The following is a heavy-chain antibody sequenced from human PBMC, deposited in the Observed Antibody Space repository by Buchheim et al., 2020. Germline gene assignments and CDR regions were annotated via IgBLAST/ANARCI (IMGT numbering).Heavy chain of an antibody. CDR2: IKQDGSEK. D-gene: IGHD2-15*01. J-gene: IGHJ6*02. V-gene: IGHV3-7*01. CDR3: AKGLEDIVVVVAAQEYYYGMDV. CDR1: GFTFSSYW. Sequence: EVQLVESGGGLVQPGGSLRLSCAASGFTFSSYWMSWVRQAPGKGLEWVANIKQDGSEKYYVDSVKGRFTISRDNSKNTLYLQMNSLRAEDTAVYYCAKGLEDIVVVVAAQEYYYGMDVWGQGTT.